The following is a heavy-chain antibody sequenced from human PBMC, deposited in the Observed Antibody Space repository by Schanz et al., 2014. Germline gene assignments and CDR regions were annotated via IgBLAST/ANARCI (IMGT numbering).Heavy chain of an antibody. CDR1: GYTLTGFG. J-gene: IGHJ6*02. V-gene: IGHV1-18*01. D-gene: IGHD1-26*01. Sequence: QVQLVQSGAEVKQPGASVKVSCKASGYTLTGFGVSWVRQAPGQGREWMGWISAYSGNSKYAQKLQGRVTMTTDTSTNTAYMELRSLTSDDTAVYYCARFNSGSHSPPYYYYGMDVWGQGTTVTVSS. CDR3: ARFNSGSHSPPYYYYGMDV. CDR2: ISAYSGNS.